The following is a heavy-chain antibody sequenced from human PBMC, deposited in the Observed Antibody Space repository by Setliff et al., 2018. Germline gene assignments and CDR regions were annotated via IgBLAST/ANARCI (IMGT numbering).Heavy chain of an antibody. CDR2: IDHSGGT. CDR1: GGSLSSFY. J-gene: IGHJ6*02. CDR3: ARLSWDGLRYHGLDV. D-gene: IGHD3-10*01. V-gene: IGHV4-59*01. Sequence: SETLSLTCTVSGGSLSSFYWSWIRQSPGRGLDWIGYIDHSGGTNYNPSLKSRVTISVDTSTNQFSLKLRSVTAADTAVYYCARLSWDGLRYHGLDVWGQGTTVTVSS.